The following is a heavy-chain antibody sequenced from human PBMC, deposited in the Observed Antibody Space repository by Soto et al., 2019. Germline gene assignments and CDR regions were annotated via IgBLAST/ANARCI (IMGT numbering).Heavy chain of an antibody. Sequence: GGSLRLSCAASGFTFSSYGMHWVRQAPGKGLEWVAVISYDGSNKYYADSVKGRFTISRDNSKNTLYLQMNSLRAEDTAVYYCAKDLTVSWNFGYWGQGTLVTVSS. J-gene: IGHJ4*02. CDR2: ISYDGSNK. CDR1: GFTFSSYG. V-gene: IGHV3-30*18. CDR3: AKDLTVSWNFGY. D-gene: IGHD4-17*01.